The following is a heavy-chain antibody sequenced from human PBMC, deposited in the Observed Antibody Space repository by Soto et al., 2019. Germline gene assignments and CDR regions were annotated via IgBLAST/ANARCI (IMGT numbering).Heavy chain of an antibody. CDR1: GGTFSSYA. CDR2: IIPIFGTA. CDR3: ARDTTGTAKNRLYYYYGMDV. Sequence: QVQLVQSGAEVKKPGSSVKVSCKASGGTFSSYAISWVRQAPGQGLEWMGGIIPIFGTANYAQKFQGRVTITADESTSTAYMEMSSRRSEDTAVYYCARDTTGTAKNRLYYYYGMDVWGQGTTVTVSS. J-gene: IGHJ6*02. D-gene: IGHD1-1*01. V-gene: IGHV1-69*01.